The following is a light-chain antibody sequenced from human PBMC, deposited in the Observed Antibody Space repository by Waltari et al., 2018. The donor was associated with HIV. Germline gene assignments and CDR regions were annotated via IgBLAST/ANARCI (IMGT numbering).Light chain of an antibody. CDR2: QDN. J-gene: IGLJ2*01. V-gene: IGLV3-1*01. CDR1: KLGDKY. CDR3: QAWDSSTHVV. Sequence: SYELTQPPSVSVSPGQTASITCSGDKLGDKYACWYQQKPGQSPVLVIYQDNKRPSGIPERFSGSNSGNTATLTISGTPAMDEADYYCQAWDSSTHVVFGGGTKLTVL.